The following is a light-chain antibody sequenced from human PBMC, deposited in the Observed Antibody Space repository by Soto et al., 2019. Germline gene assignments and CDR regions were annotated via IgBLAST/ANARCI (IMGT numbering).Light chain of an antibody. J-gene: IGKJ5*01. CDR1: QSVSSSY. CDR2: GAS. CDR3: QQYGSSPTT. Sequence: EIVLTQSPGTLSLSPGERATLSCRASQSVSSSYLAWYQQKPGQAPSLLIYGASSRATGIPERFGGRGSGTVFPPTISRLEPEVVAVYSCQQYGSSPTTFGQGTRLEIK. V-gene: IGKV3-20*01.